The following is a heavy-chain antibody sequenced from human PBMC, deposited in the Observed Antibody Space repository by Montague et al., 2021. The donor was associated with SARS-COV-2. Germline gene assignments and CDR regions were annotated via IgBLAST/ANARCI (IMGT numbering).Heavy chain of an antibody. V-gene: IGHV4-59*01. J-gene: IGHJ5*02. D-gene: IGHD2-15*01. CDR3: ARDSGGSSPEDWLGFDP. Sequence: SGSTNYNPSLKSRVTISVDTSKNQFSLKLSPVTAADTAVYYCARDSGGSSPEDWLGFDPWGQGTLVTVSS. CDR2: SGST.